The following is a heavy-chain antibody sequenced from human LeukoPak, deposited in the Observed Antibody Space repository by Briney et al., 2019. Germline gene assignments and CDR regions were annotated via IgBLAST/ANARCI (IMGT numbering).Heavy chain of an antibody. CDR3: ARGSSGWYGGAFDY. D-gene: IGHD6-19*01. CDR1: GGSFSGYY. V-gene: IGHV4-34*01. J-gene: IGHJ4*02. Sequence: SETLSLTCAVYGGSFSGYYWSWIRQPPGKGLEWIGEINHSGSTNYNPSLKSRVTISVDTSKNQFSLKLGSVTAADTAVYYCARGSSGWYGGAFDYWGQGTLVTVSS. CDR2: INHSGST.